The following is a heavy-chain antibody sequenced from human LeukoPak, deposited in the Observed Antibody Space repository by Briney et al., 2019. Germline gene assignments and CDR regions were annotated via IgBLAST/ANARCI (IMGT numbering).Heavy chain of an antibody. Sequence: TPSETLPLTCTVSGGSISSSSYYWGWIRQPPGKGLEWIGSIYYSGSTYYNPSLKSRVTISVDTSKNQFSLKLSSVTAADTAVYYCARESPAANPRDYWGQGTLVTVSS. V-gene: IGHV4-39*07. J-gene: IGHJ4*02. D-gene: IGHD2-2*01. CDR3: ARESPAANPRDY. CDR2: IYYSGST. CDR1: GGSISSSSYY.